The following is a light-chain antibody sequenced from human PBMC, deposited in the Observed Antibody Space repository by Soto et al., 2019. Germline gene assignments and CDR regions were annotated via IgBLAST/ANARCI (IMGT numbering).Light chain of an antibody. CDR1: SSNIGSNT. V-gene: IGLV1-44*01. CDR3: AAWDDSLNAVV. CDR2: SNN. J-gene: IGLJ2*01. Sequence: QSVLTQPPSASGTPGQRVTISCSGGSSNIGSNTVNWFQQLPGTAPNLLIYSNNPRPSGVPDRFSGSKSGTSGSLAISGLQSEDEADYYCAAWDDSLNAVVFGGGTKLTVL.